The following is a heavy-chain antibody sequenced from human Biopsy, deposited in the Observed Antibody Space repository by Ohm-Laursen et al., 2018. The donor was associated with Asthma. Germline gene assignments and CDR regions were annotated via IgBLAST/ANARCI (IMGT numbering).Heavy chain of an antibody. V-gene: IGHV3-33*01. Sequence: SLRLSCAASGITFSTYGMHWVRQAPGKGLEWVSFIWYDGRKKTYADSVKGRFTISRDNSKNTLYLQMNSLRAEDTAVYYCARKIATRGGMGVWGQGTTVTVSS. CDR2: IWYDGRKK. CDR3: ARKIATRGGMGV. J-gene: IGHJ6*02. D-gene: IGHD6-6*01. CDR1: GITFSTYG.